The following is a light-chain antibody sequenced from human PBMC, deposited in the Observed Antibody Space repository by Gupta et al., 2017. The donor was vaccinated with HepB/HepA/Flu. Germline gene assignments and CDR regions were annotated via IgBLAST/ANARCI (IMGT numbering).Light chain of an antibody. CDR3: QQYYSNPRT. J-gene: IGKJ1*01. CDR1: QSVLYSSNINNY. CDR2: WAS. Sequence: DIVMTQSPDSLSVSLGESATINCKSSQSVLYSSNINNYLAWYQQKPGQPPKLLIYWASTRESGVPDRFSGSGSGTDFTLTISSLQAEDVAVYYCQQYYSNPRTFGQGTKVEIK. V-gene: IGKV4-1*01.